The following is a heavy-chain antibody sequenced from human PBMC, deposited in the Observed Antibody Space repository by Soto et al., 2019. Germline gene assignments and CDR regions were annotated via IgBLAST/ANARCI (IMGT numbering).Heavy chain of an antibody. CDR1: GFTFSSYA. CDR2: ISGSGGST. D-gene: IGHD3-10*01. CDR3: AQERLPITMVREAMGDY. Sequence: GGSLRLSCAASGFTFSSYAMSWVRQAPGKGLEWVSAISGSGGSTYYADSVKGRFTISRDNSKNPLYLQMNSLRAEDTAVYYCAQERLPITMVREAMGDYWGQGTLVTVSS. V-gene: IGHV3-23*01. J-gene: IGHJ4*02.